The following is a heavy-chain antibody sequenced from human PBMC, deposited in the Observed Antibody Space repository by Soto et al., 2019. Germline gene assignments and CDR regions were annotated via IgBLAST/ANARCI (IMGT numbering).Heavy chain of an antibody. Sequence: QVQVVESGGGVVQPGRSLRLSCAASGFTFSRYAIHWVRQAPGKGLEWVAVISRDGTNKYYVDSVKGRFTISRDNSRNTLYLQMNSXXXXXXXXXXXXXSRSGAVADXFDXWGQGTLX. CDR1: GFTFSRYA. V-gene: IGHV3-30*04. CDR2: ISRDGTNK. CDR3: XXSRSGAVADXFDX. J-gene: IGHJ4*02. D-gene: IGHD3-10*01.